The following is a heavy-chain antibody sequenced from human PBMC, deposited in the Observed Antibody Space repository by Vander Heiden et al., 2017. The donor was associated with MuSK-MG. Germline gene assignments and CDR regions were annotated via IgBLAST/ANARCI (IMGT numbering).Heavy chain of an antibody. D-gene: IGHD2-21*02. CDR1: GGSVSSTKYY. V-gene: IGHV4-39*01. Sequence: QLQLQESGPGLVKPSETLSLTCSVSGGSVSSTKYYWGWARQPPGKGLEWIGAMYYTGSTYHKPSLKSRVTMSLETAKNQMSLKLRSVTAADTAVYFCARHFGDCGGDCSKYYYYYGMDVWGQGTTVTVSS. CDR2: MYYTGST. CDR3: ARHFGDCGGDCSKYYYYYGMDV. J-gene: IGHJ6*02.